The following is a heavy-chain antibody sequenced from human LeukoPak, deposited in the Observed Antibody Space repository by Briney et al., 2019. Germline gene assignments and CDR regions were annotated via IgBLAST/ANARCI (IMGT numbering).Heavy chain of an antibody. V-gene: IGHV3-23*01. D-gene: IGHD2-21*02. Sequence: PGGSLRLPCAASGFTFSSYAMSWVRQAPGKGLEWVSAISGSGGSTYYADSVKGRFTISRDNSKNTLYLQMNSLRAEDTAVYYCAKLSGIVVVTATFDSWGQGTLVTVSS. J-gene: IGHJ4*02. CDR2: ISGSGGST. CDR3: AKLSGIVVVTATFDS. CDR1: GFTFSSYA.